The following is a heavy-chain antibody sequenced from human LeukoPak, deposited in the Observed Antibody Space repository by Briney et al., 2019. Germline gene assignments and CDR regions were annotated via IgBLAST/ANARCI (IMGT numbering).Heavy chain of an antibody. CDR2: ISAYNGNT. D-gene: IGHD2-2*01. CDR1: GYTFTSYG. Sequence: ASVKVSCKASGYTFTSYGISWVRQAPGQGLEWMGWISAYNGNTNYAQKLQGRVTMTTDTSTSTAYMGLRSLRSDDTAVYYCARTLVPAAPMWGFGVDYWGQGTLVTVSS. V-gene: IGHV1-18*01. J-gene: IGHJ4*02. CDR3: ARTLVPAAPMWGFGVDY.